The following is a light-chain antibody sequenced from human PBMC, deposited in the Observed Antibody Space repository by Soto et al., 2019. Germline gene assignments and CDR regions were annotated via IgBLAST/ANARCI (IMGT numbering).Light chain of an antibody. CDR1: QSVSSN. V-gene: IGKV3-15*01. CDR2: GAS. Sequence: EIVMTQSPATLSVSPGERATLSCRASQSVSSNLAWYQQKPGQAPRLLIYGASTRATGIPARFSGSGSGTEFTITISSLQSEDFAVYYCQHYSSWSPWTFGQGTKVEIK. J-gene: IGKJ1*01. CDR3: QHYSSWSPWT.